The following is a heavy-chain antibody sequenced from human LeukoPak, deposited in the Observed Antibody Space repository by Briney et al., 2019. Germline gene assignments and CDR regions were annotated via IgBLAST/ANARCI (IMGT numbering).Heavy chain of an antibody. CDR1: GGSISSGSYY. J-gene: IGHJ4*02. Sequence: SQTLSLTCTVSGGSISSGSYYRSWLRQPAGKGLEWIGRIYTSGSTNYNPSLKSRVTISVDTSKNQFSLKLSSVTAADTAVYYCATTLEMATTRQDYWGQGTLVTVSS. D-gene: IGHD5-24*01. V-gene: IGHV4-61*02. CDR3: ATTLEMATTRQDY. CDR2: IYTSGST.